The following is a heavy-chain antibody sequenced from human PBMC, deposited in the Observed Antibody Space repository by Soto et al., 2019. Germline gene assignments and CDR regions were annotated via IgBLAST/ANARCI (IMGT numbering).Heavy chain of an antibody. CDR3: AGGRKAAAGKRPPFDY. CDR2: IYTSGST. CDR1: GGSISSYY. J-gene: IGHJ4*02. Sequence: QVQLQESGPGLVKPSETLSLTCTVSGGSISSYYWSWIRQPAGKGLEWIGRIYTSGSTNYNPSLKGRGAMSVDTSKNQFSLKLRAVAAADAAVEYCAGGRKAAAGKRPPFDYWGQGTLVTVSS. D-gene: IGHD6-13*01. V-gene: IGHV4-4*07.